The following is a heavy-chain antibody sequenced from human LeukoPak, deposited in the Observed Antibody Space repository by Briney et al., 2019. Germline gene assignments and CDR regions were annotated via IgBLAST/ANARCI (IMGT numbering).Heavy chain of an antibody. CDR2: IKQDGSEK. D-gene: IGHD1-26*01. V-gene: IGHV3-7*02. Sequence: GGSLRLSCAASGFTFSSYWMTWVRQAPGKGLEWVANIKQDGSEKYYVDSVKGRFTISGDNAKNSLYLQMNSLRAEDTAVYYCARMRGSYCFDSWRQGTLVTVSS. CDR3: ARMRGSYCFDS. J-gene: IGHJ4*02. CDR1: GFTFSSYW.